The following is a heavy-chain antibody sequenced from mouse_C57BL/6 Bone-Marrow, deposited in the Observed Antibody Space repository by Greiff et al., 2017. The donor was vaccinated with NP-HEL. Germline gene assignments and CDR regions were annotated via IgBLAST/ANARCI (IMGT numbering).Heavy chain of an antibody. CDR3: ARWGYYGSSSYYFDY. D-gene: IGHD1-1*01. J-gene: IGHJ2*01. V-gene: IGHV14-2*01. CDR2: IDPEDGET. Sequence: VQLQQSGAELVKPGASVKLSCTASGFNIKDYYMHWVKQRTEQGLEWIGRIDPEDGETKYAPKFPGKATITADTSSNTAYLQLSSLTSEDTAVYYCARWGYYGSSSYYFDYWGQGTTLTVSS. CDR1: GFNIKDYY.